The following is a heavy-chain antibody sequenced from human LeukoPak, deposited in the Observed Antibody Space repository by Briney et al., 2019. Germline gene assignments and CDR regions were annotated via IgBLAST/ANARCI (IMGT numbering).Heavy chain of an antibody. J-gene: IGHJ5*02. CDR1: GFNVSSKY. Sequence: PGGSLRLSCAASGFNVSSKYMSWVRQAPGKGLEWVSVIYDGGSTYTADSVKGRFTISRDDSKNTLYLQMNSLTAEDTAVYYCARDEGWGSGWIDLWGQGTLVTVSS. CDR2: IYDGGST. D-gene: IGHD6-19*01. V-gene: IGHV3-53*01. CDR3: ARDEGWGSGWIDL.